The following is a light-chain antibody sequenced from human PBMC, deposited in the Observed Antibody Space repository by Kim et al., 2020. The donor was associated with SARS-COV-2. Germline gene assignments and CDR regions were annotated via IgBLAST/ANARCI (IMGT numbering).Light chain of an antibody. CDR3: AAWDDRLNGWV. CDR1: SSNSGNND. CDR2: YDD. V-gene: IGLV1-36*01. Sequence: QGVTVSCAGSSSNSGNNDVNWYQQLPGKAPKLLIYYDDLLPSGVSDRFSGSKSGTSASLAISGLQSEDEADYYCAAWDDRLNGWVFGGGTKLTVL. J-gene: IGLJ3*02.